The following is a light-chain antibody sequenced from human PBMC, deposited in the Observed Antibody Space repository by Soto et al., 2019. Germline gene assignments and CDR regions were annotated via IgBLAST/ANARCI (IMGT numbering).Light chain of an antibody. CDR2: EVS. J-gene: IGLJ1*01. V-gene: IGLV2-14*01. Sequence: QSALTQPASVSGSDGQSITISCTGSSSDVGGYNHVSWYQLRPGQAPKLMIYEVSNRPSGISNRFSGSKSGNTASLTISGLQCDDEGDYYCSSYTSSNTYVFGTGTKLTV. CDR3: SSYTSSNTYV. CDR1: SSDVGGYNH.